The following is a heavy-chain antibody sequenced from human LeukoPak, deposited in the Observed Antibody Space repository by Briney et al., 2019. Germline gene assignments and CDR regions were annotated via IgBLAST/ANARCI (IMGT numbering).Heavy chain of an antibody. J-gene: IGHJ4*02. Sequence: PGGSLRLSCAASGFTFSSYWMSWVRQAPGKGLEWVANIKQDGSEKYYVDSVKGRFTISRDNAKNSLYLQMNSLRAEDTAVYYCAKDGRYYDNSGYYFGDYFDYWGQGTLVTVSS. CDR3: AKDGRYYDNSGYYFGDYFDY. V-gene: IGHV3-7*03. D-gene: IGHD3-22*01. CDR1: GFTFSSYW. CDR2: IKQDGSEK.